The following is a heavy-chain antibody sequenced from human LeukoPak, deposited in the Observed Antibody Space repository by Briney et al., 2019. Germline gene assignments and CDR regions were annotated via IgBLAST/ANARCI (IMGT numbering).Heavy chain of an antibody. CDR2: LSSYNGNT. J-gene: IGHJ6*03. CDR1: GYTFTSYG. V-gene: IGHV1-18*01. Sequence: ASVKVSCKASGYTFTSYGISWVRQALGQGLEWMGWLSSYNGNTNYAQKFQGRVTMTTDTSTSTAYMDLRSLRSDDTAVYYCARAPRITILGVVTRYYYYMDVWGKGTTVTVSS. D-gene: IGHD3-3*01. CDR3: ARAPRITILGVVTRYYYYMDV.